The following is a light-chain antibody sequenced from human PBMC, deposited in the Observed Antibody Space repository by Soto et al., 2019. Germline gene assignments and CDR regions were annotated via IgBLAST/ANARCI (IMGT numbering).Light chain of an antibody. CDR2: EGT. V-gene: IGLV2-23*01. Sequence: QSALTQPASVSGSPGQSITISCTGTSSDVGSYNLVSWYQQHPGKAPKLMIYEGTNRPSGVSNRFSGSKSGNTASLTISGLQAEDEADYYCCSYAVSSTDVFGTGTKLTVL. CDR1: SSDVGSYNL. J-gene: IGLJ1*01. CDR3: CSYAVSSTDV.